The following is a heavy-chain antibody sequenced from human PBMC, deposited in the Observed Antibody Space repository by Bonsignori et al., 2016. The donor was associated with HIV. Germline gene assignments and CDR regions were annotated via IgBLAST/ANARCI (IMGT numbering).Heavy chain of an antibody. CDR2: ISGSGGST. CDR3: AKDYSSSWMAYFFDY. V-gene: IGHV3-23*01. Sequence: VRQAPGKGLEWVSAISGSGGSTYYADSVKGRFTISRDNSKNTLYLQMNSLRAEDTAVYYCAKDYSSSWMAYFFDYWGQGTLVTVSS. D-gene: IGHD6-13*01. J-gene: IGHJ4*02.